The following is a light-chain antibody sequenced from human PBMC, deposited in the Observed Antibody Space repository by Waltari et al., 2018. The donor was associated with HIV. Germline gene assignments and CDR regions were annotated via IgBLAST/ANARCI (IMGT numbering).Light chain of an antibody. CDR1: QRVSSGY. CDR2: GAS. J-gene: IGKJ2*01. V-gene: IGKV3-20*01. CDR3: QKYGTSERYT. Sequence: EVVLTQSPDLLSLSPGQRATLFCRASQRVSSGYLAWYQQKSGQSPRLLIYGASSRAAGIPDRFSGSGSGTDFTLTINRLEPEDFAVYYCQKYGTSERYTFGQGTKLEIK.